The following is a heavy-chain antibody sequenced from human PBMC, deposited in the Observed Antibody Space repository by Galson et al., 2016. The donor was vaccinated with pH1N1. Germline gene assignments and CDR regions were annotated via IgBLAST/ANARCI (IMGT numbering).Heavy chain of an antibody. J-gene: IGHJ4*02. V-gene: IGHV3-48*03. CDR1: GFNFNVYD. Sequence: SLRLSCAASGFNFNVYDMNWVRQAPGKGLEWISYIGSSGNTIYYAHSVKGRFTISRDNAKNSLYLQMNSLRAEDTAMYYCVRGNPFGVYWGQGILVTVSS. CDR2: IGSSGNTI. CDR3: VRGNPFGVY. D-gene: IGHD3-10*01.